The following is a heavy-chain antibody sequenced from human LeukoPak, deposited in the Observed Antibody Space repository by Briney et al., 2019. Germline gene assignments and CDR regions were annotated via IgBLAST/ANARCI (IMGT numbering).Heavy chain of an antibody. CDR2: IYYSGST. V-gene: IGHV4-59*01. CDR3: AREINYSSYMGV. CDR1: GGSISSYY. Sequence: SETLSLTCTVSGGSISSYYWSWIRQPPGKGLEWIGYIYYSGSTNYNPSLKSRVTISVDTSKNQFSLKLSSVTAADTAVYYCAREINYSSYMGVWGKGTTVTVSS. J-gene: IGHJ6*03.